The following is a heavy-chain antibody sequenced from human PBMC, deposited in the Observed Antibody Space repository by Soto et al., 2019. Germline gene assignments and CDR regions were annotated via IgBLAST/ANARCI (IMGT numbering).Heavy chain of an antibody. CDR3: ARDWFGIDY. CDR2: INPYNGNT. V-gene: IGHV1-18*01. D-gene: IGHD3-16*01. CDR1: GYTFTSYG. J-gene: IGHJ4*02. Sequence: QVQLVQSGAEVKKPGASVKVSCKASGYTFTSYGISWVRQAPGQGLEWMGWINPYNGNTNYTQKLEGRVTMTTDTSTNTAYMELRSLISDDTAVYYCARDWFGIDYWSQGTLVTVSS.